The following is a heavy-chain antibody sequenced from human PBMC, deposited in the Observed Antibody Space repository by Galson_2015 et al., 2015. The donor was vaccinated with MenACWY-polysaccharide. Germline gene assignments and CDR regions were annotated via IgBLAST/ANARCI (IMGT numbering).Heavy chain of an antibody. CDR3: ARRSLDNWYFDL. CDR1: LDSVSSSY. V-gene: IGHV4-4*07. CDR2: IHATGST. D-gene: IGHD1-1*01. J-gene: IGHJ2*01. Sequence: TLSLTCTVSLDSVSSSYWSWIRQSADKGLEYLGRIHATGSTAYNPSFRSRVAMSVDLPRNQLSLRLVSVTPSDTAIYYCARRSLDNWYFDLWGRGTLVIVSS.